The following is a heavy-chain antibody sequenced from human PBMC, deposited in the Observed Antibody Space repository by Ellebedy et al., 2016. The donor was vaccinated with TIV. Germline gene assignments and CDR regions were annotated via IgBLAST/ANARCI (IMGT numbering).Heavy chain of an antibody. CDR1: GFTFSDYY. Sequence: GESLKISCAASGFTFSDYYMSWIRQAPGKGLEWVSYISSSGSTIYYADSVKGRFTISRDNAKNSLYLQMNSLRAEDTAVYYCARAVDYYDSSGYYSDYFDYWGQGTLVTVSS. V-gene: IGHV3-11*01. CDR2: ISSSGSTI. CDR3: ARAVDYYDSSGYYSDYFDY. D-gene: IGHD3-22*01. J-gene: IGHJ4*02.